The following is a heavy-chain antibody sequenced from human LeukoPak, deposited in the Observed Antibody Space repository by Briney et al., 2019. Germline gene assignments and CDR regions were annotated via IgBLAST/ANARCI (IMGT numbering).Heavy chain of an antibody. CDR2: ISSSSIYI. V-gene: IGHV3-21*01. CDR3: ARMPAYYYYMDV. D-gene: IGHD2-2*01. J-gene: IGHJ6*03. CDR1: GFTFSTYS. Sequence: GGSLRLSCSASGFTFSTYSMNWVRQAPGKGLEWVSSISSSSIYIYYADSLKGRSTISRDNAKNSLFLQMNSLRAEDTAVYYCARMPAYYYYMDVWGKGTTVTVSS.